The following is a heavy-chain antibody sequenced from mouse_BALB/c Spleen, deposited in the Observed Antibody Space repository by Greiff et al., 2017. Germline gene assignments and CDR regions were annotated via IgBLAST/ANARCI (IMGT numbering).Heavy chain of an antibody. D-gene: IGHD2-3*01. V-gene: IGHV5-17*02. CDR3: ARSSDGLDY. J-gene: IGHJ2*01. Sequence: EVMLVESGGGLVQPGGSRKLSCAASGFTFSSFGMHWVRQAPEKGLEWVAYISSGSSTIYYADTVKGRFTISRDNPKNTLFLQMTSLRSEDTAMYYCARSSDGLDYWGQGTTLTVSS. CDR2: ISSGSSTI. CDR1: GFTFSSFG.